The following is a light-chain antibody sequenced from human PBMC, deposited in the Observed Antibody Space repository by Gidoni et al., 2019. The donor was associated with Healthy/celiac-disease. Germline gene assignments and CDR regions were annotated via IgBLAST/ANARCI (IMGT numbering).Light chain of an antibody. Sequence: EIVLTQSPATLSLSPGERATLSCRASQSVSSSYLAWYQQKTGQAPRLLIYGASSRATGIPDRFSGSGSGTDFTLTISRLEPEDFAVYYCQQYGSSPLTFXGXTKVEIK. V-gene: IGKV3-20*01. J-gene: IGKJ4*01. CDR3: QQYGSSPLT. CDR2: GAS. CDR1: QSVSSSY.